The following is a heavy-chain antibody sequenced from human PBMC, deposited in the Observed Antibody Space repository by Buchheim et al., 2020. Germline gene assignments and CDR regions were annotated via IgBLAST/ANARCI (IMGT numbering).Heavy chain of an antibody. Sequence: QVQLQQWGAGLLKPSETLSLTCAVYGGSFSGYYWSWIRQPPGKGLEWIGEINHSGSTNYNPSLKSRVTISVETSKNQFSLKLSSVTAADTAVYYCARGRDIWSGYHYYYYGMDVWGQGTT. D-gene: IGHD3-3*01. V-gene: IGHV4-34*01. CDR3: ARGRDIWSGYHYYYYGMDV. J-gene: IGHJ6*02. CDR1: GGSFSGYY. CDR2: INHSGST.